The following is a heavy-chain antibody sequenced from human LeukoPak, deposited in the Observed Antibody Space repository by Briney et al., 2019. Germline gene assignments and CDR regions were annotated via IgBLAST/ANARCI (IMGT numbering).Heavy chain of an antibody. J-gene: IGHJ4*02. Sequence: ASVKVSCKASGYTFTGYYMHWVRQAPGQGLEWMGWINPNSGGTNYAQKFQGRVTMTRDTSISTAYMELSRLRSDDTAVYYCARAATYDFWSGYFPFDYWGQGTLVTVSS. V-gene: IGHV1-2*02. CDR3: ARAATYDFWSGYFPFDY. D-gene: IGHD3-3*01. CDR2: INPNSGGT. CDR1: GYTFTGYY.